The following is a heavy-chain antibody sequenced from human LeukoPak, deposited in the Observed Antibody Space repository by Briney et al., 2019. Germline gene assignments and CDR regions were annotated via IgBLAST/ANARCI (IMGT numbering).Heavy chain of an antibody. Sequence: PGGSLRLSCAASGFTFSSYAMSWVRQAPGKGLEWVSAISGSGGSTYYADSVKGRFTISRGNSKNTLYLQMNSLRAEDTAVYYCSVYGRYYFDYWGQGTLVTVSS. J-gene: IGHJ4*02. V-gene: IGHV3-23*01. D-gene: IGHD3-10*01. CDR2: ISGSGGST. CDR1: GFTFSSYA. CDR3: SVYGRYYFDY.